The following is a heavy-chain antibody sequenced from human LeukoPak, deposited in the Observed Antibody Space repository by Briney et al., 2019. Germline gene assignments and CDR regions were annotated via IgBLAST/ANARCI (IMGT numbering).Heavy chain of an antibody. J-gene: IGHJ6*03. CDR3: ARVHGSPYYMDV. V-gene: IGHV3-21*01. CDR2: ISSTSSYI. Sequence: GGSLRLSCVASGLSFSTSSMDWVRQGPGKGLEWVASISSTSSYIYYADSVKGRFTISRDNAKNSLYLQMNSLRAEDTAVYYCARVHGSPYYMDVWGKGTTVTVSS. CDR1: GLSFSTSS. D-gene: IGHD3-10*01.